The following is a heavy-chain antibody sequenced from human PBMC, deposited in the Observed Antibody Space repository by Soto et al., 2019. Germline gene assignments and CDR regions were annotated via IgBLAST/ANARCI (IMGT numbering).Heavy chain of an antibody. Sequence: VQLLESGGGLVQPGGSLRLSCAGTGFTFSSHDMTWVRQAPGKGLQWVSAISGRGDTTYYADSVKGRFTISRDNSKNTLYLQMTSLRAEDTAVYSCASRGGSPYYFDFWGRGTLVTVSS. CDR2: ISGRGDTT. J-gene: IGHJ4*02. CDR1: GFTFSSHD. CDR3: ASRGGSPYYFDF. V-gene: IGHV3-23*01. D-gene: IGHD3-16*01.